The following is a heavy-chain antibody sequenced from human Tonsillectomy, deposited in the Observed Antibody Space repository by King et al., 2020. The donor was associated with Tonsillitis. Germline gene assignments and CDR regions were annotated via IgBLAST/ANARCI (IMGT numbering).Heavy chain of an antibody. J-gene: IGHJ4*02. V-gene: IGHV1-69*09. D-gene: IGHD1-1*01. CDR2: IIPILGIA. CDR1: GGTFSSYA. CDR3: ARDLDGGPSISRNVSIGDY. Sequence: QLVQSGAEVKKPGSSVKVSCKASGGTFSSYAISWVRQAPGQGLEWMGRIIPILGIANYAQRFRGRVTITADKSTTTVYMDLSSLRFEDTAVYYCARDLDGGPSISRNVSIGDYWGQGTLVTVSS.